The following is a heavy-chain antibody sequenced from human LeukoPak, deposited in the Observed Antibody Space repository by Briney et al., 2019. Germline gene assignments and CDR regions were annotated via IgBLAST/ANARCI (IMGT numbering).Heavy chain of an antibody. Sequence: PSETLSLTCTVSGGSISSYYWSWIRQPPGKGLEWIGYIYYSGSTNYNPSLKSRVTISVDTSKNQFSLKLSSVTAADTAVYYCARESRCSSTSCYNAFDIWGQGTMVTVSS. J-gene: IGHJ3*02. CDR1: GGSISSYY. CDR3: ARESRCSSTSCYNAFDI. D-gene: IGHD2-2*02. CDR2: IYYSGST. V-gene: IGHV4-59*01.